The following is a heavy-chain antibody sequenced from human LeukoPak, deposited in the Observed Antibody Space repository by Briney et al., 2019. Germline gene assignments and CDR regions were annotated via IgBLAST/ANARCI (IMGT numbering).Heavy chain of an antibody. Sequence: GGSLRLSCAASGFTFSSYWMSWVRQAPGKGLEWVANIKQDGSEKYYVDSVKGRFTISRDNAKNSLYLQMNSLRAEDTAVYYCARDGSSGWYYYGMDVWGQGTTVTVSS. CDR1: GFTFSSYW. D-gene: IGHD6-19*01. V-gene: IGHV3-7*01. CDR2: IKQDGSEK. CDR3: ARDGSSGWYYYGMDV. J-gene: IGHJ6*02.